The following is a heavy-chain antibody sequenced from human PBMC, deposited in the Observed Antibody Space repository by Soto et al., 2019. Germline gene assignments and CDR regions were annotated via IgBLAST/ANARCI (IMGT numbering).Heavy chain of an antibody. D-gene: IGHD2-21*02. CDR1: GCSIRIYY. CDR3: ARDLWGYCGTDCYPLDV. CDR2: MYNTGST. V-gene: IGHV4-59*01. J-gene: IGHJ6*02. Sequence: SETLSLTCTVSGCSIRIYYWSWIRQPPGKGLEWIGYMYNTGSTVYNPSLKSRVTISVDTSKNQFSLKLNAVTAADMAVYYCARDLWGYCGTDCYPLDVWGQGTTVT.